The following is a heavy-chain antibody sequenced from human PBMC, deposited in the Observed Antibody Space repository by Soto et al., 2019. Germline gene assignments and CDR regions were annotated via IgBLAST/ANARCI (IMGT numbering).Heavy chain of an antibody. CDR2: IYSSGNT. V-gene: IGHV4-30-4*01. Sequence: QVQLQVSGPGLVEPSQTLSLTCTVSGASVSSGDYYWTWIRQPPGKDLEWIGYIYSSGNTNYNPSLRSRVTVSKDPSKNQFSLNLGSVTAADTAVYYCARRVTGGGERFDPWGQGTLVTVSS. CDR1: GASVSSGDYY. D-gene: IGHD7-27*01. J-gene: IGHJ5*02. CDR3: ARRVTGGGERFDP.